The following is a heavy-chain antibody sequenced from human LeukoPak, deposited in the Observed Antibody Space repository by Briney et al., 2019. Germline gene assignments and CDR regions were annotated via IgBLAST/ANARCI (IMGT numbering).Heavy chain of an antibody. D-gene: IGHD1-20*01. Sequence: KPSETLSLTCTVSGDSISSSAYYWGWIRQPPGKGLEWIGNIYYSGSTYYNPSLKSRVTISADTSKNRFSLKLGSVTAADTAVYYCARLEYSWNGIDYWGQGTLVTVSS. V-gene: IGHV4-39*01. CDR1: GDSISSSAYY. CDR2: IYYSGST. J-gene: IGHJ4*02. CDR3: ARLEYSWNGIDY.